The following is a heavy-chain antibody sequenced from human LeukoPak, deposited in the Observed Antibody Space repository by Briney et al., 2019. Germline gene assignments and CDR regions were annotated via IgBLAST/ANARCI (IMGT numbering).Heavy chain of an antibody. CDR2: INHSGST. CDR3: ARRDIVVVPAAIGFDP. CDR1: GGSFSGYY. V-gene: IGHV4-34*01. J-gene: IGHJ5*02. D-gene: IGHD2-2*01. Sequence: PSETLSLTCAVYGGSFSGYYWSWIRQPPGKGLEGIGEINHSGSTNYNPSLKSRVTISVDTSKNQFSLKLSSVTAADTAVYYCARRDIVVVPAAIGFDPWGQGTLVTVSS.